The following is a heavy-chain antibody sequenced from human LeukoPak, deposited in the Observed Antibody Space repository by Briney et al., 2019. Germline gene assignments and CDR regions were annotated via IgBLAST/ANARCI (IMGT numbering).Heavy chain of an antibody. Sequence: GGSLRLSCAVSGFTFSNAWMSWVRQAPGKGLEWVGRIKSNIDDGTTDYAAPVKGRFTISRDDSKNTLFLQMNSLKTEDTAVYYCATDQPNYGSGSYAHRFDNWGQETLVTVSS. J-gene: IGHJ4*02. D-gene: IGHD3-10*01. CDR3: ATDQPNYGSGSYAHRFDN. V-gene: IGHV3-15*01. CDR1: GFTFSNAW. CDR2: IKSNIDDGTT.